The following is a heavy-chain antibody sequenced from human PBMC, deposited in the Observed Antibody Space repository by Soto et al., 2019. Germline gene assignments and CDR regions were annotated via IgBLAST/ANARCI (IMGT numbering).Heavy chain of an antibody. CDR1: GYSFTGFY. J-gene: IGHJ6*03. V-gene: IGHV1-2*02. CDR3: ARANSIRPYFYNMDV. CDR2: INPNSGGT. D-gene: IGHD2-21*01. Sequence: QVQLVQSGAEVEKPGASVKVSCKAAGYSFTGFYIHWVRQARGQGFEWLGWINPNSGGTYYSQKFRARVTLTGDTSISTAYMELTGLSSDDTAVYYCARANSIRPYFYNMDVWGQGTTVTVSS.